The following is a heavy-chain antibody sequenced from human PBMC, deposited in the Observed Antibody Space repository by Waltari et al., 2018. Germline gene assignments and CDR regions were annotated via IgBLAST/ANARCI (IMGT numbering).Heavy chain of an antibody. J-gene: IGHJ4*02. V-gene: IGHV3-74*01. Sequence: EVQLVESGGGLVQPGGSLRLSCVVSGFTFRSHWMHWVRQVPGKGLVGVSRINSDGMATSYADSVKGRFTSSRDNAKSTLYLQMNKLRDEDTAVYYCARPLYYSDSSGYYPTYYFDSWGQGTLVTVSS. CDR1: GFTFRSHW. CDR2: INSDGMAT. D-gene: IGHD3-22*01. CDR3: ARPLYYSDSSGYYPTYYFDS.